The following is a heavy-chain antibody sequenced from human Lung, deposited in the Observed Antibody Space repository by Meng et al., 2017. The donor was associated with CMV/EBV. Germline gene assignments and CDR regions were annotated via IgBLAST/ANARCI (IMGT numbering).Heavy chain of an antibody. D-gene: IGHD1-26*01. V-gene: IGHV3-49*04. CDR1: GFTFGDYA. J-gene: IGHJ4*02. CDR2: IRSKAYGGTT. Sequence: SCTASGFTFGDYAMTWVRQAPGKGLEWVGFIRSKAYGGTTEYAASVKGRFTISRDDSKSIAYLQMNSLKTEDTAVYYCTRNRGSYYFDDWGQGTLVTVSS. CDR3: TRNRGSYYFDD.